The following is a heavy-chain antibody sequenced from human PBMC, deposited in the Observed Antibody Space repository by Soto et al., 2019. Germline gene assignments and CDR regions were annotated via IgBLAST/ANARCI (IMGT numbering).Heavy chain of an antibody. J-gene: IGHJ3*02. Sequence: SETLSLTCAFYGGSFSGFHWRWIRQPPGKGLEWIGDINHSGSTNYNPSLKSRVTISLDTSKNQFSLKLSSVTAADTAVYYCARLSNDGFDIWGQGTMVTVSS. CDR1: GGSFSGFH. V-gene: IGHV4-34*01. D-gene: IGHD3-16*02. CDR3: ARLSNDGFDI. CDR2: INHSGST.